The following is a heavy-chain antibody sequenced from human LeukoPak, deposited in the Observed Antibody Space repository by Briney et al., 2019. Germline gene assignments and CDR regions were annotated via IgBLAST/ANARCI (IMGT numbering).Heavy chain of an antibody. CDR2: ISAYNGNT. V-gene: IGHV1-18*01. CDR3: ARGCSSTSCFDYYYYGMDV. D-gene: IGHD2-2*01. J-gene: IGHJ6*02. CDR1: GYTFTSYG. Sequence: ASVKVSCKASGYTFTSYGISWVRQAPGQGLEWMGWISAYNGNTNCAQKLQGRVTMTTDTSTSTAYMELRSLRSDDTAVYYCARGCSSTSCFDYYYYGMDVWGQGTTVTVSS.